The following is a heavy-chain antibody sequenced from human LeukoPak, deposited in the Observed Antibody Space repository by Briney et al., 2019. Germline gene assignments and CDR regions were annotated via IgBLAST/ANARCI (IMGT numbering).Heavy chain of an antibody. CDR3: ARGVEPLAANTLAV. D-gene: IGHD3-16*01. Sequence: GGSLRLSWAASGFTVITNDMTWVRQAPGKGLEWVSVLYSDGNTKYADSMQGRFTISRDNSKNTLYLEMNSLSPDDTAVYYCARGVEPLAANTLAVGGQGTLVTVSS. J-gene: IGHJ4*02. CDR2: LYSDGNT. CDR1: GFTVITND. V-gene: IGHV3-53*01.